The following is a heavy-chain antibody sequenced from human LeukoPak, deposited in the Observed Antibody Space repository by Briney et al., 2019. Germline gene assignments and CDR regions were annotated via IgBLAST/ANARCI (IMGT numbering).Heavy chain of an antibody. CDR3: ARVRSSWYGYYYYGMDV. D-gene: IGHD6-13*01. J-gene: IGHJ6*02. CDR2: MNPNSGNT. CDR1: GYTFTSYD. V-gene: IGHV1-8*01. Sequence: ASVKVSCKASGYTFTSYDINWVRQATGQGLEWMGWMNPNSGNTGYAQKFQGRVTMTRSTSISTAYMELSSLRSEDTAVYYCARVRSSWYGYYYYGMDVWGQGTTVTVSS.